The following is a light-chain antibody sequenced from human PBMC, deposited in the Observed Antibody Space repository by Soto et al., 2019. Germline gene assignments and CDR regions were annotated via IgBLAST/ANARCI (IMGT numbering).Light chain of an antibody. CDR3: QQYYSSSWT. J-gene: IGKJ1*01. Sequence: EIVLTQSPGTLPLSPGERATLSCRASQSVSSSYLAWYQHKPGQAPRLLIYGASSRATGIPDRFSGSGSGTDFTLTISRPEPEDFAVYYCQQYYSSSWTFGQGTKVDVK. CDR2: GAS. V-gene: IGKV3-20*01. CDR1: QSVSSSY.